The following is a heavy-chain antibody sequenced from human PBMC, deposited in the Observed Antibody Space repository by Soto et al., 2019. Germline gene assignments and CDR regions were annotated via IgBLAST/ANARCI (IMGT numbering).Heavy chain of an antibody. CDR3: ARAGSGSSSDWYFDY. J-gene: IGHJ4*02. CDR2: INHSGST. CDR1: GGSFSGYY. Sequence: QVQLQQWGAGLLKPSETLSLTCAVYGGSFSGYYWSWIRQHPGKGLEWIGEINHSGSTNYNPSLKSRVTISVDTSKNQFSLDLSSVTAADTSVYYCARAGSGSSSDWYFDYWGQGTLVTVSS. D-gene: IGHD3-10*01. V-gene: IGHV4-34*01.